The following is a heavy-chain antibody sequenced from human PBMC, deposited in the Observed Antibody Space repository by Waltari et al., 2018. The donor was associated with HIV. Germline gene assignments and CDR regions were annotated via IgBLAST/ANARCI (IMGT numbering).Heavy chain of an antibody. Sequence: QVQMVESGGGVVQPGTSLTLSCAVSGFTFSNFALLWVRQSTGKGLEWLAVFWSDGAEISYADSVKGRFTVSKDSSQKTLYLHLTSLRAEDTALYYCARGYSGSRWIPLYHWGRGTLVTVSS. J-gene: IGHJ4*02. CDR3: ARGYSGSRWIPLYH. V-gene: IGHV3-33*01. CDR2: FWSDGAEI. D-gene: IGHD3-10*01. CDR1: GFTFSNFA.